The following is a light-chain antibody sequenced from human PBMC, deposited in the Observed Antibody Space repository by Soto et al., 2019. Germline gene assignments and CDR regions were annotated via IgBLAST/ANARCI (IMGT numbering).Light chain of an antibody. J-gene: IGLJ2*01. CDR3: CSYAGGNNLI. CDR2: EVN. CDR1: NGDVGSYDL. Sequence: QSALTQPASVSGSPGQSITISCTGTNGDVGSYDLVSWYQQYPVKAPKLIIYEVNKRPSGVSNRFSGAKSGNTASLTISGLQTEDDADYDFCSYAGGNNLIFGGGTKLTVL. V-gene: IGLV2-23*02.